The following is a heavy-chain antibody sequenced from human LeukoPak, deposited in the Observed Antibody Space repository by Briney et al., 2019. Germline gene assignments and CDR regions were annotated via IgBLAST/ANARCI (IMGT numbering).Heavy chain of an antibody. CDR2: FSGRTTNT. CDR1: GFTFSNFA. D-gene: IGHD5-24*01. V-gene: IGHV3-23*01. CDR3: AKGMLVATTNFDY. Sequence: PGGSLRLSCAASGFTFSNFAMTWVRPAPGKGLEWVSTFSGRTTNTYYADSVKGRFTISRHNPENTLYLQMNSLRAEDTAVYYCAKGMLVATTNFDYWGQGALVTVSS. J-gene: IGHJ4*02.